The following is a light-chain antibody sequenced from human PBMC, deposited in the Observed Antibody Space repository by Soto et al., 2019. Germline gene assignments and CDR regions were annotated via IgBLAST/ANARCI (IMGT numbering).Light chain of an antibody. V-gene: IGKV2-28*01. J-gene: IGKJ2*01. CDR1: QTVLHLNGDNY. CDR2: LGS. Sequence: DIVMTQSPLSLPVTPGEPASISCRSSQTVLHLNGDNYLDWYLQKPGQSQQLLIYLGSNRASGVPDRFSGSGSGTDFTLKISRVEAEDVGVYYCMQALQTPYTFGQGTKLEIK. CDR3: MQALQTPYT.